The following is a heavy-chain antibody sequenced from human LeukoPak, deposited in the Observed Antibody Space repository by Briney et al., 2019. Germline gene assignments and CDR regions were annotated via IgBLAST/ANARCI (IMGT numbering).Heavy chain of an antibody. CDR3: AGATMVRGTADWFDP. CDR1: GGSISSYY. Sequence: SETLSLTCTVSGGSISSYYWSWIRQPPGKGLEWIGYIYYSGSTNYNPSLKSRVTISVDTSKNQFSLKLSSVTAADTAVCYCAGATMVRGTADWFDPWGQGTLVTVSS. V-gene: IGHV4-59*01. J-gene: IGHJ5*02. CDR2: IYYSGST. D-gene: IGHD3-10*01.